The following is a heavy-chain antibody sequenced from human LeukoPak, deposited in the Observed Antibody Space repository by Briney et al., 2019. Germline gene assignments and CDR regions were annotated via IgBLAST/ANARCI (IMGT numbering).Heavy chain of an antibody. CDR1: GFTFGNHD. CDR2: ISKDGSYK. D-gene: IGHD3-16*01. V-gene: IGHV3-30*18. J-gene: IGHJ4*02. CDR3: ANPPRGKGDIAY. Sequence: GGSLRLSCAASGFTFGNHDMHWVRQAPGKGLEWVALISKDGSYKYYADSVKGRFTISRDNSNHTLFLHMNSLTTEDTAVFYFANPPRGKGDIAYWAQGPVV.